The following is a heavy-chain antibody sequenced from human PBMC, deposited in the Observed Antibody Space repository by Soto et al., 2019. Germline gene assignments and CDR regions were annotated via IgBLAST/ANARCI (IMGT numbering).Heavy chain of an antibody. Sequence: DVQLLESGGGLVQPGGSLRLSCTASGFTFSNYAMSWVRQAPGKGLEWVSSMRGSGGSTYYADSVKGRFTISRDNSKKALDLHMSSLRAADTAFYYCAKEPNYDFWSGYRYFDSWGQGSLVTVSS. CDR3: AKEPNYDFWSGYRYFDS. CDR2: MRGSGGST. CDR1: GFTFSNYA. D-gene: IGHD3-3*01. J-gene: IGHJ4*02. V-gene: IGHV3-23*01.